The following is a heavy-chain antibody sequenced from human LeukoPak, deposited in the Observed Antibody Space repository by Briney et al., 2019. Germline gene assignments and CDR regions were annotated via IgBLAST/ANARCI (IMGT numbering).Heavy chain of an antibody. Sequence: SETLSLTCTVSGGSISSSSYYWGWIRQPPGKGLEWIGSIYYSGSTYYNPSLKSRVTISVDTSKNQFSLKLSSVTAADTAVYYCARGETTVTLFDYWGQGTLVTVSS. J-gene: IGHJ4*02. D-gene: IGHD4-17*01. CDR1: GGSISSSSYY. V-gene: IGHV4-39*01. CDR2: IYYSGST. CDR3: ARGETTVTLFDY.